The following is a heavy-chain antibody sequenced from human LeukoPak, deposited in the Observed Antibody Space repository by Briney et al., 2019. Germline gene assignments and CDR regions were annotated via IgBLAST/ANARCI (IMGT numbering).Heavy chain of an antibody. D-gene: IGHD3-22*01. CDR1: GGSISSYY. V-gene: IGHV4-59*08. CDR2: IYYSGST. J-gene: IGHJ3*02. Sequence: SETLSLTCTVSGGSISSYYWSWIRQPPGKGLEWIGYIYYSGSTNYNPSLKSRVTISVDTSKNQFSLKLSSVTAADTAVCYCARQIPDYYDSSGYYSLPDAFDIWGQGTMVTVSS. CDR3: ARQIPDYYDSSGYYSLPDAFDI.